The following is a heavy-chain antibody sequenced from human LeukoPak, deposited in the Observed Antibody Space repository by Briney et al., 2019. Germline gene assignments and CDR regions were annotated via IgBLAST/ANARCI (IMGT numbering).Heavy chain of an antibody. J-gene: IGHJ3*02. CDR1: GYSFTSYW. CDR2: IYPGDSDT. D-gene: IGHD1-1*01. CDR3: ATTYGTTGTTDAFDI. Sequence: GESLKISCKGSGYSFTSYWIGWVRQMPGKGLEWMGIIYPGDSDTRYSPSFQGQVTISADKSISTAYLQWSSLKASDTAMYYCATTYGTTGTTDAFDIWGQGTMVTVSS. V-gene: IGHV5-51*01.